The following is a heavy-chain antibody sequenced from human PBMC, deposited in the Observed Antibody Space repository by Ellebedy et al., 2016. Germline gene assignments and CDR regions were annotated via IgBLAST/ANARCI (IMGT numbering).Heavy chain of an antibody. CDR1: GFTFSSYA. CDR3: AEGYYYGSRPAEYFQH. D-gene: IGHD3-10*01. CDR2: ISYDGSNK. J-gene: IGHJ1*01. Sequence: GGSLRLSCAASGFTFSSYAMHWVRQAPGKGLEWVAVISYDGSNKYYADSVKGRFTISRDNSKNTLYLQMNSLRAEDTAVYYCAEGYYYGSRPAEYFQHWGQGTLVTVSS. V-gene: IGHV3-30*01.